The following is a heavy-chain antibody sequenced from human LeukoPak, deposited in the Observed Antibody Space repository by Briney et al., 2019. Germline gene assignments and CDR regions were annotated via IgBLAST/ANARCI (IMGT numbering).Heavy chain of an antibody. V-gene: IGHV3-11*01. CDR1: GFTFSDYY. CDR3: AKDSGVYSPDLDAFDI. CDR2: ISGSGSTT. J-gene: IGHJ3*02. Sequence: PGGSLRLSCAASGFTFSDYYMSWIRQAPGKGLEWISYISGSGSTTYYADSVKGRFTISRDNAKNSLYLQMNSLRAEDTAVYYCAKDSGVYSPDLDAFDIWGQGTMVTVSS. D-gene: IGHD5-18*01.